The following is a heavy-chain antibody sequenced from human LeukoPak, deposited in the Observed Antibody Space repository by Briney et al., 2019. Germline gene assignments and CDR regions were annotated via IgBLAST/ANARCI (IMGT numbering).Heavy chain of an antibody. CDR3: ARAGYDFWSGYPRYYFDY. V-gene: IGHV4-30-4*08. J-gene: IGHJ4*02. CDR2: IYYSGST. CDR1: GGSISSGDYY. Sequence: SQTLSLTCTVSGGSISSGDYYWSWIRQPPGKGLEWIGYIYYSGSTYYNPSLKSRVTISVDTSKNQFSLKLSSVTAADTAVYYCARAGYDFWSGYPRYYFDYWGQGTLVTVSP. D-gene: IGHD3-3*01.